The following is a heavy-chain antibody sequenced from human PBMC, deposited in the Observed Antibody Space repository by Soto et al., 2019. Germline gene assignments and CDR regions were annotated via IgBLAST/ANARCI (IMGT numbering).Heavy chain of an antibody. D-gene: IGHD2-2*01. Sequence: EVQLVESGGGLVQPGGSLRLSCAASGFIFSSYGMHWVRQAPGKGLEYVSTISGNGNSTYYANSVKGRFTISRDNSKNTLHLQSGSWRAGDMAVYYCARGYCTSTSCSGFDYWGQGTLVTVSS. CDR2: ISGNGNST. CDR1: GFIFSSYG. CDR3: ARGYCTSTSCSGFDY. V-gene: IGHV3-64*01. J-gene: IGHJ4*02.